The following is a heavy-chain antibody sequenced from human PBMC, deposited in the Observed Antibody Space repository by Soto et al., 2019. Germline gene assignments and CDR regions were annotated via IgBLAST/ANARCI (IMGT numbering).Heavy chain of an antibody. Sequence: ETLSLTCSVSGGSISPYYWSWIRQPAGKGLEWIGRIYASGSTNYNPSLKSRVTMSVATSKNQFSLKLTSVTAADTATYYCARGGMVIIPTATAFDYWGQGTLVTVSS. J-gene: IGHJ4*02. CDR1: GGSISPYY. V-gene: IGHV4-4*07. D-gene: IGHD1-1*01. CDR2: IYASGST. CDR3: ARGGMVIIPTATAFDY.